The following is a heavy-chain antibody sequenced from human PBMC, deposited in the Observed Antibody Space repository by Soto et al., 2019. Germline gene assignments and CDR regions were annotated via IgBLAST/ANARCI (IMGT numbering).Heavy chain of an antibody. CDR3: ARDVRSHDYGHYYYGMDV. CDR2: ISIYNGNT. V-gene: IGHV1-18*01. D-gene: IGHD4-17*01. J-gene: IGHJ6*02. Sequence: ASVKVAFKASGYTFTIYGISWVRQAPLQGLEWMGWISIYNGNTNYAQKLQGRVTMTTDTSTSTAYMELRSLRSDDTAVYYCARDVRSHDYGHYYYGMDVWGQGTTVTVSS. CDR1: GYTFTIYG.